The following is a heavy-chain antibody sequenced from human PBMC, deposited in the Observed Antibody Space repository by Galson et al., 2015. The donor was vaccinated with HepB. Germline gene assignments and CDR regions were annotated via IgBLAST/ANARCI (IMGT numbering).Heavy chain of an antibody. CDR1: GFNFHTFA. V-gene: IGHV3-30*04. CDR3: AISKIEHGSGKYYSGRSDS. Sequence: SLRLSCAASGFNFHTFAMHWVRQAPGKGLEGVSVISWDGANKNYAESVKGRFIVSRDNSNNVLYLDMNSLRVEDTAVYYCAISKIEHGSGKYYSGRSDSWGQGTLVTVSS. CDR2: ISWDGANK. J-gene: IGHJ5*01. D-gene: IGHD3-10*01.